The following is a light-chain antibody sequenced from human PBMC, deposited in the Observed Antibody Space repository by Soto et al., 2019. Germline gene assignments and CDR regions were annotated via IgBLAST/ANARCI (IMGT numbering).Light chain of an antibody. CDR1: QSVSTN. J-gene: IGKJ5*01. V-gene: IGKV3-20*01. Sequence: EIVLTQSPGSLSLSPGEGATLSCRASQSVSTNVAWYQQRPGQPPKLLIFGASSRATGIPARFSGSGSGTDFTLIINRLQSEDFALYFCQHYGRGSPIAFGLGTRLEIK. CDR2: GAS. CDR3: QHYGRGSPIA.